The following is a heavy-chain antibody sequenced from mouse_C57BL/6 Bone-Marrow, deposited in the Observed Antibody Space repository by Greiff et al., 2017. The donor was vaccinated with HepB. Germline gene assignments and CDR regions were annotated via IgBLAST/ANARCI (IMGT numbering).Heavy chain of an antibody. J-gene: IGHJ3*01. CDR1: GYSITSGYY. CDR3: ARDDPKGFAY. V-gene: IGHV3-6*01. CDR2: ISYDGSN. Sequence: EVQLQESGPGLVKPSQSLSLTCSVTGYSITSGYYWNWIRQFPGNKLEWMGYISYDGSNNYNPSLKNRISITRDTSKNQFFLKLNSVTTEDTATYYCARDDPKGFAYWGQGTLVTVSA.